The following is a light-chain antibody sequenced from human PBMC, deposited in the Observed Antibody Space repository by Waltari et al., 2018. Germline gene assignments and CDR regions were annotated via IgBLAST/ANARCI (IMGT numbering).Light chain of an antibody. V-gene: IGKV3-11*01. CDR2: DAS. CDR3: QQRSNWPPGYT. CDR1: QSVSSY. J-gene: IGKJ2*01. Sequence: EIVLTQSPATLSLSPGERATLSCRASQSVSSYLAWYQQKPGQAPRLLIYDASNRATGIPARFSCSGSWTDFTLTISSLEPEYFAVYYCQQRSNWPPGYTFGQGTKLEIK.